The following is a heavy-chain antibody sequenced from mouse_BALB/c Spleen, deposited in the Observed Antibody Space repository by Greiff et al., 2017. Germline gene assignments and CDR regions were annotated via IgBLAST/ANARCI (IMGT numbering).Heavy chain of an antibody. Sequence: EVQLQQSGAELVKPGASVKLSCTASGFNIKDTYMHWVKQRPEQGLEWIGRIDPANGNTKYDPKFQGKATITADTSSNTAYLQLSSLTSEDTAVYYCARSDYGNYFDYWGQGTTRTVSS. D-gene: IGHD2-1*01. V-gene: IGHV14-3*02. CDR2: IDPANGNT. CDR1: GFNIKDTY. CDR3: ARSDYGNYFDY. J-gene: IGHJ2*01.